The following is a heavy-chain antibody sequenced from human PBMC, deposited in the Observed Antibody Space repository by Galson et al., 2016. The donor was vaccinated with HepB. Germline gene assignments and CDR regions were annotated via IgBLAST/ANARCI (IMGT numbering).Heavy chain of an antibody. CDR2: INVGNGNT. Sequence: SVKVSCKASGFTLTSYAIKWERQAPGQRLEWMGWINVGNGNTKYSEKFQGRVTITRDTSASTVYMELSSLRSKDTAVYYCAREHDIWTSYAFDIWGQGTMITVSS. CDR1: GFTLTSYA. V-gene: IGHV1-3*01. CDR3: AREHDIWTSYAFDI. J-gene: IGHJ3*02. D-gene: IGHD3/OR15-3a*01.